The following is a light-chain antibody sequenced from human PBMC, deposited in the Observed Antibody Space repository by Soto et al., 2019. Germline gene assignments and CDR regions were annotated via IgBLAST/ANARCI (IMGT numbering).Light chain of an antibody. CDR1: SSKIGAGRD. CDR2: DSN. CDR3: QSYGTSLSGLYV. V-gene: IGLV1-40*01. J-gene: IGLJ1*01. Sequence: QSVLTQPPSVSGAPGQRVIISCTGRSSKIGAGRDVHWYRQFPGEAPKFLISDSNHRPSGVPDRFSVSKSGASASLAITGLRPEDEGDYFCQSYGTSLSGLYVFGTGTKVPV.